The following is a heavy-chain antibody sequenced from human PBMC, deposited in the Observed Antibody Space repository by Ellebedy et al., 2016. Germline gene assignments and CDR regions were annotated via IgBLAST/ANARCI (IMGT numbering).Heavy chain of an antibody. V-gene: IGHV1-2*02. CDR2: INPNSDAT. CDR1: GYTFTNYY. D-gene: IGHD3-22*01. CDR3: ASPGGSSGSLAG. J-gene: IGHJ4*02. Sequence: ASVKVSXXASGYTFTNYYMHWVRQAPGQGLEWMGWINPNSDATNYAQKFQGRVTMTRDTSISTAYMELSRLRSDDTAVYYCASPGGSSGSLAGWGQGTLVTVSS.